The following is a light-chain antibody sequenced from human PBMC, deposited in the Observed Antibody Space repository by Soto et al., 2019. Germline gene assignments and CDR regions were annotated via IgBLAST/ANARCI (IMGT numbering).Light chain of an antibody. V-gene: IGKV3-11*01. CDR1: QSVGSD. CDR3: QQRSQWPPT. Sequence: EIVLTQSPATLSLSPGQGASLSCRASQSVGSDLAWFQQKSGQAPRLLIYDVSNRTPGIPARFSGSGSGTDFTLTISSLEPEDFALYYCQQRSQWPPTFGGGTKV. CDR2: DVS. J-gene: IGKJ4*01.